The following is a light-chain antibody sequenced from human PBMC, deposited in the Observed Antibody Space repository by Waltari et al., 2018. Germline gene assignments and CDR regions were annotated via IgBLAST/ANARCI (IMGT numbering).Light chain of an antibody. Sequence: QSVLTQPPSVSAAPGQRVTFPCSGGSSSIGNNYVSWYRQSPGTAPKLLIYENSERPSGIPGRFSGSKSGTSATLDITGLQAGDEADYYCGTWDSSLSGAVFGGGTHLTVL. CDR3: GTWDSSLSGAV. J-gene: IGLJ7*01. V-gene: IGLV1-51*02. CDR1: SSSIGNNY. CDR2: ENS.